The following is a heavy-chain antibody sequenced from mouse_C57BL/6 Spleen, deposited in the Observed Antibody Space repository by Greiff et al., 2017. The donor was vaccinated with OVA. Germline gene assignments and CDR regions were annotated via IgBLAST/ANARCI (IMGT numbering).Heavy chain of an antibody. CDR3: ASGTMGSYFDY. CDR2: ISSGSSTI. V-gene: IGHV5-17*01. D-gene: IGHD1-1*02. CDR1: GFTFRDYG. J-gene: IGHJ2*01. Sequence: EVMLVESGGGLVKPGGSLKLSCAASGFTFRDYGMHWVRQAPEKGLEWVAYISSGSSTIYSADTVKGRFTISRDNAKNTLFLQMTSLRSEDTAMYYCASGTMGSYFDYWGQGTTLTVSS.